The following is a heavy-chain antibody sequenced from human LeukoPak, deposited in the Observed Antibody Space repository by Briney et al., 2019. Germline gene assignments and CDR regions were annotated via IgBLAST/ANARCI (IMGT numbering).Heavy chain of an antibody. V-gene: IGHV3-11*04. CDR1: GFTFSDYY. Sequence: GGSLRLSCAASGFTFSDYYMSWIRQAPGKGLEWVSYISSGSTIYYADSVKGRFTISRDNAKNSLYLQMNSLRAEDTAVYYCARRPFYVWGFMDVWGKGTTVTVSS. CDR2: ISSGSTI. J-gene: IGHJ6*03. CDR3: ARRPFYVWGFMDV. D-gene: IGHD3-16*01.